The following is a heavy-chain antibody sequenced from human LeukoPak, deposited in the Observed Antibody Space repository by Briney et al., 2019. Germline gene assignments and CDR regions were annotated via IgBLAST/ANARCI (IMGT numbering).Heavy chain of an antibody. Sequence: SETLSLTCSVSGDSIISYYWNWLRQSPGKGLEWIGNIHHFGRTEYNSSLRSRVTMFLNSSKNQFSLKLTSVTPTDTAVYYCARGLWTQPGLVPFNYWGQGILVTVSS. CDR1: GDSIISYY. D-gene: IGHD5-18*01. CDR2: IHHFGRT. J-gene: IGHJ4*02. V-gene: IGHV4-59*01. CDR3: ARGLWTQPGLVPFNY.